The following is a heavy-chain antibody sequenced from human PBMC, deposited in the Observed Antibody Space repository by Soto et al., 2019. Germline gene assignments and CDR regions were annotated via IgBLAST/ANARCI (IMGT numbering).Heavy chain of an antibody. CDR2: IYHSGST. CDR3: ARENYYGSGITGYYYGMDV. J-gene: IGHJ6*02. Sequence: TSETLSLTCTVSGGSISSGGYYWSWIRQHPGKGLEWIGEIYHSGSTNYNPSLKSRVTISVDKSKNQFSLKLSSVTAADTAVYYCARENYYGSGITGYYYGMDVWGQGTTVTVSS. V-gene: IGHV4-31*03. D-gene: IGHD3-10*01. CDR1: GGSISSGGYY.